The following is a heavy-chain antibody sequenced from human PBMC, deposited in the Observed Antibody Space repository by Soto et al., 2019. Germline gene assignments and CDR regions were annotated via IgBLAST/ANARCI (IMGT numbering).Heavy chain of an antibody. CDR1: GFTFTNSA. CDR3: AAEIYSGGDCCHFDY. CDR2: IIVGSGNT. Sequence: QVQVVQSGPEVRNPGTSVKVSCKTSGFTFTNSAVQWVRQARGQRLEWIGWIIVGSGNTNYLQNLQGRITITRDTDTGTAYMELSGLRSEDTAMYYCAAEIYSGGDCCHFDYWGQGTLVTVPS. D-gene: IGHD2-21*01. J-gene: IGHJ4*02. V-gene: IGHV1-58*01.